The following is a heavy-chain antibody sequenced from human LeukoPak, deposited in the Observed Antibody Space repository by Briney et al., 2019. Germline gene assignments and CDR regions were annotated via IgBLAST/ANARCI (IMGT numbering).Heavy chain of an antibody. CDR2: INPNSDVT. Sequence: GASVRVSCKASGYTFTSYYLHWVRQAPGQGLEWMGWINPNSDVTKYAQKFQGRVTMTRDTSISTAYMELNRLKSDDTAVYYCAREGDSGGWSPGDYWGQGTLVTVSS. CDR1: GYTFTSYY. J-gene: IGHJ4*02. CDR3: AREGDSGGWSPGDY. V-gene: IGHV1-2*02. D-gene: IGHD6-19*01.